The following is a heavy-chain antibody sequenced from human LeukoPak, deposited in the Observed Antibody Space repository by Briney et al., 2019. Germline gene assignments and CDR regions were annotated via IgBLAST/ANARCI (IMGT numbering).Heavy chain of an antibody. Sequence: ASVKVSCKASGYTCTSYDINWVRQATGQGLEWMGWMNPNSGNTGYAQKFQGRVTMTRNTSISTAYMELSSLRSEDTAVYYCARRKFGYDDAFDIWGQGTMVTVPS. D-gene: IGHD5-12*01. CDR1: GYTCTSYD. J-gene: IGHJ3*02. CDR3: ARRKFGYDDAFDI. V-gene: IGHV1-8*01. CDR2: MNPNSGNT.